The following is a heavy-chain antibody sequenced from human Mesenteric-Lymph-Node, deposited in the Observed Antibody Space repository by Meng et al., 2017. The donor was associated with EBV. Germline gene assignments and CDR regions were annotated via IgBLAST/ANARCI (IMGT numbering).Heavy chain of an antibody. CDR1: GGTFKNYA. CDR2: VVPIFGTA. V-gene: IGHV1-69*05. J-gene: IGHJ5*02. CDR3: ARDNSGDDTWWFDP. D-gene: IGHD5-12*01. Sequence: VEVGGGGKGAGCSGKVSGKSFGGTFKNYAISWVRQAPGQGREWVGGVVPIFGTANYAQKFRGRVTMTRDTSANTDYMELTSLRSEDTAIYYCARDNSGDDTWWFDPWGQGTLVTVSS.